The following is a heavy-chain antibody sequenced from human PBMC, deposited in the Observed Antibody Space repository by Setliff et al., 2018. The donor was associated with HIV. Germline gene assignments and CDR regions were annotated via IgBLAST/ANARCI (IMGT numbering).Heavy chain of an antibody. CDR1: GFTFSNYG. V-gene: IGHV3-30*03. CDR3: ARADYYDTSDYAFDI. D-gene: IGHD3-22*01. J-gene: IGHJ3*02. CDR2: ISYDGNNK. Sequence: GGSLRLSCAASGFTFSNYGMHWVRQAPGKGLEWVAVISYDGNNKYYADSVKGRFTISRDNSKNKLFLQMNSLRAEDTAVYYCARADYYDTSDYAFDIWGQGTRVTVSS.